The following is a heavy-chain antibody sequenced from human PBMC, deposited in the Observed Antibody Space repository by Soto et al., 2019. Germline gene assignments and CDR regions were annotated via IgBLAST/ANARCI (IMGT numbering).Heavy chain of an antibody. CDR2: MYYSGST. CDR1: GDSITSDP. Sequence: PSETLSLTCSVSGDSITSDPWSWIRLRPGKGLEWIGSMYYSGSTNYNPSLKSRVTISIDTSKTQFSLKLSSVTAADTAVYYCANGHHLGPFAYSGQRTLVTVSS. D-gene: IGHD1-26*01. V-gene: IGHV4-59*12. J-gene: IGHJ1*01. CDR3: ANGHHLGPFAY.